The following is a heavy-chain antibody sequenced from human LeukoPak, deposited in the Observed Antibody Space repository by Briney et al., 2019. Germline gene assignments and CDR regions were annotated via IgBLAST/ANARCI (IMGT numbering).Heavy chain of an antibody. CDR3: ARDPPMTMGLYYYGLDV. CDR2: ISYDGSNK. CDR1: GFTFSSYA. V-gene: IGHV3-30-3*01. D-gene: IGHD4/OR15-4a*01. Sequence: PGGSLRLSCAASGFTFSSYAMHWVRQAPGKGLEWVAVISYDGSNKYYADSVKGRFTISRDNSKNTLYLQMNSLRAEDTAVYYCARDPPMTMGLYYYGLDVWGQGTTVTVSS. J-gene: IGHJ6*02.